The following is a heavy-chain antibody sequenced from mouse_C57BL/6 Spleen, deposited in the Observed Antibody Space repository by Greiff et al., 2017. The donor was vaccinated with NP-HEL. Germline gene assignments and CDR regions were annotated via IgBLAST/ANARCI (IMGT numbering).Heavy chain of an antibody. CDR2: IDPETGGT. CDR1: GYTFTDYE. V-gene: IGHV1-15*01. CDR3: TRWDYYGSDY. D-gene: IGHD1-1*01. Sequence: QVQLKQSGAELVRPGASVTLSCKASGYTFTDYEMHWVKQTPVHGLEWIGAIDPETGGTAYNQKFKGKAILTADKSSSTAYMELRSLTSEDSAVYYCTRWDYYGSDYWGQGTTLTVSS. J-gene: IGHJ2*01.